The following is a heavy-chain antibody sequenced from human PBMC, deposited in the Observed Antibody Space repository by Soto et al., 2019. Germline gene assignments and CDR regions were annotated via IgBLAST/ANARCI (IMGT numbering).Heavy chain of an antibody. D-gene: IGHD3-3*01. CDR2: ISYDGSNK. CDR3: AKDRATIFGVVIPDAFDI. Sequence: GGSLRLSCAASGFTFSSYAMSWVRQAPGKGLEWVAVISYDGSNKYYADSVKGRFTISRDNSKNTLYLQMNSLRAEDTAVYYCAKDRATIFGVVIPDAFDIWGQGTMVTVSS. V-gene: IGHV3-30*18. J-gene: IGHJ3*02. CDR1: GFTFSSYA.